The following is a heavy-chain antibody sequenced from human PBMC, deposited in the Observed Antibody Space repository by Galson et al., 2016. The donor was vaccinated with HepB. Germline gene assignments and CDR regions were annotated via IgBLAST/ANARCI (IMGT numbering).Heavy chain of an antibody. V-gene: IGHV5-51*01. J-gene: IGHJ3*02. CDR2: IYPDDSDT. CDR1: GYSFTTHW. CDR3: ARGTVVDGRKSAFDI. D-gene: IGHD2-15*01. Sequence: QSGAEVKKPGESLKISCKGSGYSFTTHWIGWVRQMPGKGLVWMGIIYPDDSDTRYNPSLQGQVTISADKSISTAYLQWSSLKASDTALYYCARGTVVDGRKSAFDIGGQGTKVTVSS.